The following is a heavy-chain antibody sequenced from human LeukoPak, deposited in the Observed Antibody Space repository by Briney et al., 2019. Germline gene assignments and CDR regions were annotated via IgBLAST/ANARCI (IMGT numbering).Heavy chain of an antibody. CDR1: GFTFNNYW. Sequence: PGGSLRLSCAASGFTFNNYWMTWVRQAPGKGLEWVAFIRYDGSNKYYADSVKGRFTISRDNSKNTLYLQMNSLRAEDTAVYYCAKERAWELSPFDYWGQGTLVTVSS. CDR2: IRYDGSNK. J-gene: IGHJ4*02. V-gene: IGHV3-30*02. CDR3: AKERAWELSPFDY. D-gene: IGHD1-26*01.